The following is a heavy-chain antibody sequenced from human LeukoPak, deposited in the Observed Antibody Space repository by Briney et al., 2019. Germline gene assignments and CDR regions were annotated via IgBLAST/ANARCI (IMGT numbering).Heavy chain of an antibody. CDR3: ARIWSIAAPTDAFDI. Sequence: GASVKVSCKASGYTFTSYAMQWVRQAPGQRLEWMGWINTGNGNTKYSQEFQGRVTITRDTSASTAYMELRSLRSDDTAVYYCARIWSIAAPTDAFDIWGQGTMVTVSS. D-gene: IGHD6-6*01. CDR2: INTGNGNT. CDR1: GYTFTSYA. J-gene: IGHJ3*02. V-gene: IGHV1-3*04.